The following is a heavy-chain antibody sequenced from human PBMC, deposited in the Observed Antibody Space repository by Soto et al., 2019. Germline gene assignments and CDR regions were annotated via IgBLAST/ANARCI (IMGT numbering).Heavy chain of an antibody. CDR2: IYSSGST. CDR1: GGAIGSHY. J-gene: IGHJ5*02. CDR3: ARGQRSSDWFDP. D-gene: IGHD6-25*01. Sequence: SETLSLTCTISGGAIGSHYWTWIRQPAGKGLEWIGRIYSSGSTQYNPSLQSRVTMSLDTSKNQFSLRLESVTAADTAVYYCARGQRSSDWFDPWGQGTLVTVSS. V-gene: IGHV4-4*07.